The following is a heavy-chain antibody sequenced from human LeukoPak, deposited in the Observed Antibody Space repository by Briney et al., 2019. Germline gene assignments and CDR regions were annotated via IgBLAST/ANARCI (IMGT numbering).Heavy chain of an antibody. CDR2: IYYSGST. CDR3: ARKVGYCSSTSCYSKYYYYYYMDV. CDR1: GGSISSYY. D-gene: IGHD2-2*01. J-gene: IGHJ6*03. Sequence: PSETLSLTCTVSGGSISSYYWSWIRQPPGKGLEWIGYIYYSGSTNYNPSLKSRVTISVDTSKNQFSLKLSSVTAADTAVYYCARKVGYCSSTSCYSKYYYYYYMDVWGKGTTVTVSS. V-gene: IGHV4-59*08.